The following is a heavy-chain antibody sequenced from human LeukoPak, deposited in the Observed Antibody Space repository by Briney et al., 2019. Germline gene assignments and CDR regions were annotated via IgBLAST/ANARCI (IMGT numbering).Heavy chain of an antibody. CDR1: GGSISSGDYY. V-gene: IGHV4-30-4*01. CDR3: ARDTYYYDSSGYCGAFDI. CDR2: IYYSGST. Sequence: SETLSLTCTVSGGSISSGDYYWSWIRQPPGKGLEWIGYIYYSGSTYYNPSLKSRVTISVDTPKNQFSLKLSSVTAADTAVYYCARDTYYYDSSGYCGAFDIWGQGTMVTVSS. J-gene: IGHJ3*02. D-gene: IGHD3-22*01.